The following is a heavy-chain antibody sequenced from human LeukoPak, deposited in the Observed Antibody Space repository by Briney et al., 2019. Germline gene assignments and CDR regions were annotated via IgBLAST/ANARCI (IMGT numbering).Heavy chain of an antibody. V-gene: IGHV1-2*02. CDR1: GYTFTGYY. CDR3: ARDGDYVSWYFDL. CDR2: INPNSGGT. D-gene: IGHD4-17*01. J-gene: IGHJ2*01. Sequence: ASVTVSCKASGYTFTGYYMHWVRQAPGQGLEWMGWINPNSGGTNYAQKYQCRVTMTRDTSISTAYMELSRLRSDDTAVYYCARDGDYVSWYFDLWGRGTLVTVSS.